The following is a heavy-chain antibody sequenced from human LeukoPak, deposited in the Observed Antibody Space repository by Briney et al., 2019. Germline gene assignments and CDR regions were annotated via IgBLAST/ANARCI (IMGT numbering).Heavy chain of an antibody. J-gene: IGHJ6*03. Sequence: GGSLRLSCAASGFTFSSYWMSWVRQAPGKGLEWVANIKQDGSEEYYVDSVKGRFTISRDNAKNSLYLQMNSLRAEDTAVYYCARDAPHIAAAGTEVSYYYYYMDVWGKGTTVTVSS. CDR3: ARDAPHIAAAGTEVSYYYYYMDV. D-gene: IGHD6-13*01. CDR1: GFTFSSYW. V-gene: IGHV3-7*01. CDR2: IKQDGSEE.